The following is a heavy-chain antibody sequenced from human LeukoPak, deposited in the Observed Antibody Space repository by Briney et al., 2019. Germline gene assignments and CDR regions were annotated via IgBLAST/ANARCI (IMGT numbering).Heavy chain of an antibody. CDR1: GGSINSFY. J-gene: IGHJ4*02. D-gene: IGHD3-10*01. CDR3: ARSNYGSGSYFKDY. V-gene: IGHV4-59*01. CDR2: VYDTGYT. Sequence: SETLSLTCTVSGGSINSFYWSWIRQPPGKGLEWIGYVYDTGYTNYNPSLKTRVTMSLDTSKKQFSLNVTSVTAADTAVYYCARSNYGSGSYFKDYWGQGTLVTVSS.